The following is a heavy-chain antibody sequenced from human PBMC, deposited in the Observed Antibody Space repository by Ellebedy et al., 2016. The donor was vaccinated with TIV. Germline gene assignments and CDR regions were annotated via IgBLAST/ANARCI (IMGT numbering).Heavy chain of an antibody. CDR3: ARVTTLATGTGYYFDY. CDR1: GFTFSSYW. CDR2: IKQDGTEK. Sequence: GKSLKISCAASGFTFSSYWMSWVRQAPGKGLEWVANIKQDGTEKYYVDSVKGRFTISRDNAKNSLYLQMNSLRAEDTAVYYCARVTTLATGTGYYFDYWGQGTLVTVSS. V-gene: IGHV3-7*01. D-gene: IGHD4-17*01. J-gene: IGHJ4*02.